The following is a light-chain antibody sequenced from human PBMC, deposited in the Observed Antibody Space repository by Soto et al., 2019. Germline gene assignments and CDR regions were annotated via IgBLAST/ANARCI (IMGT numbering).Light chain of an antibody. CDR2: GNS. V-gene: IGLV1-40*01. CDR3: QSYDSSLSGLYV. CDR1: SSNIGAGYD. Sequence: QSVLTQPPSVSGAPGPRVTISCTGSSSNIGAGYDVHWYQQLPGTAPKLLIYGNSNRPSGVPDRFSGSKSGTSASLAITGLQAEDEAEYYCQSYDSSLSGLYVCGTGTKHTVL. J-gene: IGLJ1*01.